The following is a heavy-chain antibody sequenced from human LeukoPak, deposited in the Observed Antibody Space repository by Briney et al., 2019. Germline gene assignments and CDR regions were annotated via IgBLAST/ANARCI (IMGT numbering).Heavy chain of an antibody. D-gene: IGHD2/OR15-2a*01. Sequence: PGGSLRLSCAASGFTFSSSGMHWVRQAPGKGLVWVARISPDGSSALSADSVRGRFTISRDNADNTLYLQLNSLRAEDTAVYYCARVSFCPRCHFDYWGQGTLVTVSS. CDR1: GFTFSSSG. CDR2: ISPDGSSA. CDR3: ARVSFCPRCHFDY. V-gene: IGHV3-74*03. J-gene: IGHJ4*02.